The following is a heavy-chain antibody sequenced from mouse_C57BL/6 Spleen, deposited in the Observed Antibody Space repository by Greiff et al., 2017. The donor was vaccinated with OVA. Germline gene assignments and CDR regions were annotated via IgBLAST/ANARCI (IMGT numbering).Heavy chain of an antibody. CDR1: GYTFTSYG. CDR2: IYPRSGNT. D-gene: IGHD1-1*01. Sequence: QVQLQQSGAELARPGASVKLSCKASGYTFTSYGISWVKQRTGQGLEWIGEIYPRSGNTYYNEKFKGKATLTADKSSSTAYMELRSLTSEDSAVYYCAGSRDYGSSYCYFDVWGTGTTVTVSS. J-gene: IGHJ1*03. CDR3: AGSRDYGSSYCYFDV. V-gene: IGHV1-81*01.